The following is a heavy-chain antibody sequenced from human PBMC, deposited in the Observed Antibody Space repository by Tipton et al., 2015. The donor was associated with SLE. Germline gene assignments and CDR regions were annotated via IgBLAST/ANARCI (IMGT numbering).Heavy chain of an antibody. D-gene: IGHD3-10*01. Sequence: TLSLTCTVSGGSISSHYWSWIRQPPGKGLEWIGYIYYSGSTNYNPSLKSRVTISVDTSKNQFSLKLSSVTAADTAVYYCARARRGCDYWGQGTLVTVSS. J-gene: IGHJ4*02. CDR2: IYYSGST. CDR3: ARARRGCDY. V-gene: IGHV4-59*11. CDR1: GGSISSHY.